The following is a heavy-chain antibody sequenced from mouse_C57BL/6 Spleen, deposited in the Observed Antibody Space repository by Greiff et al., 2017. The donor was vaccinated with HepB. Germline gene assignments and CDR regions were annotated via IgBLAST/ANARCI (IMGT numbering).Heavy chain of an antibody. CDR1: GYTFTSYW. Sequence: QVQLKQPGAELVKPGASVKLSCKASGYTFTSYWMQWVKQRPGQGLEWIGEIDPSDSYTNYNQKFKGKATLTVDTSSSTAYMQLSSLTSEDSAVYYCARRGKTVDYWGQGTTLTVSS. D-gene: IGHD2-1*01. CDR2: IDPSDSYT. J-gene: IGHJ2*01. V-gene: IGHV1-50*01. CDR3: ARRGKTVDY.